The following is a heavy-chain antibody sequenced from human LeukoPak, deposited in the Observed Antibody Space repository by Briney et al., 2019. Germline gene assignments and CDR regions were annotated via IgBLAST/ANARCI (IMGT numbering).Heavy chain of an antibody. Sequence: ATVKVSCKASGYTFTGYYIHWVRQAPGQGLEWMGWINPNSGGTNYAQKFQGRVTMTRDTSISTAYMELSRLRSDDTAVYYCARSFRDWNDGEDWFDPWGQGTLVTVSS. D-gene: IGHD1-1*01. J-gene: IGHJ5*02. V-gene: IGHV1-2*02. CDR3: ARSFRDWNDGEDWFDP. CDR2: INPNSGGT. CDR1: GYTFTGYY.